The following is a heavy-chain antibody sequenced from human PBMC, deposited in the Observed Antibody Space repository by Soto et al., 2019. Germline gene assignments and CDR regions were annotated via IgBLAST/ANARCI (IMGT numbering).Heavy chain of an antibody. V-gene: IGHV1-58*02. CDR3: ARTFYGSGSYYRAFDY. CDR1: GFTFTSSA. CDR2: IVVGSGNT. J-gene: IGHJ4*02. Sequence: ASVKVSCKASGFTFTSSAMQWVRQARGQRLEWIGWIVVGSGNTNYAQKFQERVTITRDMSTSTAYMELSSLRSEDTAVYYCARTFYGSGSYYRAFDYWGQRTLVTVSS. D-gene: IGHD3-10*01.